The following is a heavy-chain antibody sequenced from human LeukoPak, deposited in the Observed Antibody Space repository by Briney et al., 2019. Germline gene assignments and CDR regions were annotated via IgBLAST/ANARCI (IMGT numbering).Heavy chain of an antibody. J-gene: IGHJ5*02. V-gene: IGHV1-46*01. Sequence: GASVKVSCKASGYTFTSYYIHWVRQAPGQGLEWMGIINLSGGSTSYAQKFQGRVTMTRDTSTSTVYMELCSLRSEDTAVYYCAPSIQGFWFDPWGQGTLVTVSS. D-gene: IGHD6-6*01. CDR1: GYTFTSYY. CDR3: APSIQGFWFDP. CDR2: INLSGGST.